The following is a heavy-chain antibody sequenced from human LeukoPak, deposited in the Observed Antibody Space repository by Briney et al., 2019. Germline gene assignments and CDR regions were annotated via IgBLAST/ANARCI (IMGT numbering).Heavy chain of an antibody. CDR1: GFIFSIYA. CDR3: ATGAGPFLLHATESWSDS. Sequence: GGSLRLSCSASGFIFSIYAMSWVRQAPGKGLEWVSGISGGGGDRYYTDSVNGRFTISSATSRNPIFLQMNSPKAEDTAVYFCATGAGPFLLHATESWSDSWGQGTLITVSS. V-gene: IGHV3-23*01. J-gene: IGHJ5*01. D-gene: IGHD2-15*01. CDR2: ISGGGGDR.